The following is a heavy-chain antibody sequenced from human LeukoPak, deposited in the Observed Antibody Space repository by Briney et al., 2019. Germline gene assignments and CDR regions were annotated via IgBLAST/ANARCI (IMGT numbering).Heavy chain of an antibody. J-gene: IGHJ4*02. CDR2: ISGSGGST. D-gene: IGHD1-26*01. CDR3: AKDPADSGSYYPLVDY. Sequence: PGGSLRLSCAASGFTFSSYAMSWVRQAPGKGLGWVSAISGSGGSTYYADSVKGRFTISRDNSKNTLYLQMNSLRAEDTAVYYCAKDPADSGSYYPLVDYWGQGTLVTVSS. CDR1: GFTFSSYA. V-gene: IGHV3-23*01.